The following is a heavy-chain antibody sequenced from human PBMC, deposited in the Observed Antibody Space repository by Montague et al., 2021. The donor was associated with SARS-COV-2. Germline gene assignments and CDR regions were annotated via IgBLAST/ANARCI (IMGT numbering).Heavy chain of an antibody. J-gene: IGHJ3*02. Sequence: CAISGDSVSNKSVAWNWIRQSPSRGLEWLGRTCYRSKWDSDYAESVKRXLVITPDTSKNQVSLQLNSVIPEDTAVYFCASSGITLTGLDAFDIWGQGTMVTVSS. CDR1: GDSVSNKSVA. CDR3: ASSGITLTGLDAFDI. CDR2: TCYRSKWDS. D-gene: IGHD3-9*01. V-gene: IGHV6-1*01.